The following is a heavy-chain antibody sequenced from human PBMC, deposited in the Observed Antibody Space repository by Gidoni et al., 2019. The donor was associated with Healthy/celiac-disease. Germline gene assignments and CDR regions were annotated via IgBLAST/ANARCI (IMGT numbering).Heavy chain of an antibody. CDR2: ISSSSSYI. J-gene: IGHJ4*02. CDR1: GFTFSSYS. CDR3: ARDSRSSWLNLFDY. D-gene: IGHD6-13*01. V-gene: IGHV3-21*01. Sequence: EVQLVESGGGLVKPGGSLRLSCAAPGFTFSSYSMNWVRQAPGKGLGWVSSISSSSSYIYYADSVKGRFTISRDNAKNSLYLQMNSLRAEDTAVYYCARDSRSSWLNLFDYWGQGTLVTVSS.